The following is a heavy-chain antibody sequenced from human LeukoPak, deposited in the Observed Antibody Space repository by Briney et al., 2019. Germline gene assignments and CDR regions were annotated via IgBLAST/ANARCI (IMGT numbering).Heavy chain of an antibody. CDR1: GFPFSSFW. V-gene: IGHV3-74*01. CDR2: INSDGSAT. J-gene: IGHJ6*02. Sequence: GGSLRLSCAASGFPFSSFWMHWVRQVPGKGLLWVSRINSDGSATIYADSVRGRFTISRDNAKNTLYLQMSGLRVEDTAVYHCASDSPYYGMDVWGQGTTVTVSS. CDR3: ASDSPYYGMDV.